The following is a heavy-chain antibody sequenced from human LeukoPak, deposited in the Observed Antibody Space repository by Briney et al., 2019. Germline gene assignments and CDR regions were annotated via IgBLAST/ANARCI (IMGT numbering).Heavy chain of an antibody. J-gene: IGHJ6*03. Sequence: PGGSLRLSCAASGFTFSSYAMHWVRQAPGRGLEGVVVISYDGSNKYYADSVKGRFTISRDNSKNTLYLQMNSLRAEDTAVYYCARAPQKQLVRLDYYYYMDVWGKGTTVTVSS. CDR2: ISYDGSNK. CDR3: ARAPQKQLVRLDYYYYMDV. V-gene: IGHV3-30*01. CDR1: GFTFSSYA. D-gene: IGHD6-6*01.